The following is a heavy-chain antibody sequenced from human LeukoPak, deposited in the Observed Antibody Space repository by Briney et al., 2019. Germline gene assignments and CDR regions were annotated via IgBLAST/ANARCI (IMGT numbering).Heavy chain of an antibody. Sequence: SQTLSLTCAVSGGSISSGGYSWSWIRQPPGKGLEWIGYIYHSGSTYYNPSLKSRVTISVDRSKNQFSLKLSSVTAADTAVCYCARVTVGAHGAFDIWGQGTMVTVSS. CDR1: GGSISSGGYS. D-gene: IGHD1-26*01. CDR3: ARVTVGAHGAFDI. CDR2: IYHSGST. J-gene: IGHJ3*02. V-gene: IGHV4-30-2*01.